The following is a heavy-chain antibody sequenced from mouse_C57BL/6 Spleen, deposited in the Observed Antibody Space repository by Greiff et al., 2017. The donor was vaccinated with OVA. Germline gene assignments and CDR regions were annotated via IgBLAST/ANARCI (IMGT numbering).Heavy chain of an antibody. CDR1: GYTFTDYE. CDR2: IDPETGGT. CDR3: TREGYLAWFAY. J-gene: IGHJ3*01. V-gene: IGHV1-15*01. Sequence: VQLQQSGAELVRPGASVTLSCKASGYTFTDYEMHWVKQTPVHGLEWIGAIDPETGGTAYNQKFKGKAILTADKSSSTAYMELRSLTSEDSAVYYCTREGYLAWFAYWGQGTLVTVSA. D-gene: IGHD2-14*01.